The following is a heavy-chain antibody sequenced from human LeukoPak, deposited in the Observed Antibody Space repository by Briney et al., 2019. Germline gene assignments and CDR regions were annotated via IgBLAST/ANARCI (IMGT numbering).Heavy chain of an antibody. CDR1: GFTFSSYS. D-gene: IGHD3-10*01. Sequence: GGSLRLSCAASGFTFSSYSMNWVRQAPGKGLEWVSSISSSSSYIYYADSVKGRFTISRDNAKNSLYLQMNSLRAEDTAVYHCARDPTSHGSGTSYWGQGTLVTVSS. CDR3: ARDPTSHGSGTSY. CDR2: ISSSSSYI. V-gene: IGHV3-21*01. J-gene: IGHJ4*02.